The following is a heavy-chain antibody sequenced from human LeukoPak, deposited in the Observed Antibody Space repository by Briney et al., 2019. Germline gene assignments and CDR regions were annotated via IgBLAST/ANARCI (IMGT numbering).Heavy chain of an antibody. V-gene: IGHV3-33*06. CDR1: GFTFSSYG. CDR2: IWYDGSNK. D-gene: IGHD2-2*01. CDR3: AKGAYKLPGGYYYYMDV. Sequence: GRSLRLSCAASGFTFSSYGMHWVRQAPGKGLEWVAVIWYDGSNKYYADSVKGRFTISRDNSKNTLYLQMNSLRAEDTAVYYCAKGAYKLPGGYYYYMDVWGKGTTVTVSS. J-gene: IGHJ6*03.